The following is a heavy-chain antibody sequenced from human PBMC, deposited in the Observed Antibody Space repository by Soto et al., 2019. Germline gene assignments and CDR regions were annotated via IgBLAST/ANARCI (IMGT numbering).Heavy chain of an antibody. CDR3: ASLSRFALDY. J-gene: IGHJ4*01. V-gene: IGHV3-21*01. CDR1: GFAFISYT. D-gene: IGHD3-10*01. CDR2: ISGGGDYI. Sequence: GSLRLSCAASGFAFISYTMNWVRQAPGKGLEWVSSISGGGDYIYYTGSVKGRFSISRDKAKNSLYLQMDSLRAEETAVYYCASLSRFALDYWGKGPLVTVSS.